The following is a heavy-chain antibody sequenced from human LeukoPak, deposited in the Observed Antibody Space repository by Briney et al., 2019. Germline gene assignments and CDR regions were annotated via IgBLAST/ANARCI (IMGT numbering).Heavy chain of an antibody. CDR3: ATVRSSGWYFDY. CDR1: GGSISSGGYY. D-gene: IGHD6-19*01. J-gene: IGHJ4*02. CDR2: IYYSGST. V-gene: IGHV4-31*03. Sequence: SQTLSLTCTVSGGSISSGGYYWSWIRQHPGKGLEWIGYIYYSGSTYYNPSLKSRVTISVDTSKNQFSLKLSSVTAADTAVYYCATVRSSGWYFDYWGQGTLVTVSS.